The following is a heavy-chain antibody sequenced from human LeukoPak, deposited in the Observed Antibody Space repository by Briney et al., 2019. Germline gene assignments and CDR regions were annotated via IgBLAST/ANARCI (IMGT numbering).Heavy chain of an antibody. CDR1: GYTFTRYY. V-gene: IGHV1-46*01. J-gene: IGHJ5*02. D-gene: IGHD2-2*01. CDR3: ARGRPLVVPAADYKNWFDP. Sequence: ASVKVSCKASGYTFTRYYMHWVRQAPGQGLEWMGIINPSGGSTSYAQKFQGRVTMTRDTSTSTVYMELSSLRSEDTAVYYCARGRPLVVPAADYKNWFDPWGQGTLVTVSS. CDR2: INPSGGST.